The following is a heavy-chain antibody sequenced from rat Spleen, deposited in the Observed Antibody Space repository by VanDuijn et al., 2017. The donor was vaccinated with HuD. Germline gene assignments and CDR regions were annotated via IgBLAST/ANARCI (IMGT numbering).Heavy chain of an antibody. CDR1: GFTFSNYG. CDR3: TITTEGIPNWFAY. Sequence: EVQLVESGGGLVQPGSSLKLSCIASGFTFSNYGMTWVRQAPTKGLEWVTSISNGGSNSYYGDSVKGRFTASRDNAKSTLYLQMDSLRSEDTATYYCTITTEGIPNWFAYWGQGTLVTVSS. CDR2: ISNGGSNS. J-gene: IGHJ3*01. V-gene: IGHV5S13*01. D-gene: IGHD1-11*01.